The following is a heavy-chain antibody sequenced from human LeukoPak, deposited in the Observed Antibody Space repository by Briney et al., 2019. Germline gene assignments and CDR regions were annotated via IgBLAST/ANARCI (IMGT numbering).Heavy chain of an antibody. CDR1: GYIYSDYY. J-gene: IGHJ4*02. CDR3: ARGAEAETSPLDF. D-gene: IGHD6-13*01. Sequence: ASVKVSCKASGYIYSDYYMHWVRQASGQGLEWLGWINPKSGAADYAQQFRGRVTMTRDTSINTDYMEMKRVTSDDTAVYYCARGAEAETSPLDFWGQGTLVTVSS. CDR2: INPKSGAA. V-gene: IGHV1-2*02.